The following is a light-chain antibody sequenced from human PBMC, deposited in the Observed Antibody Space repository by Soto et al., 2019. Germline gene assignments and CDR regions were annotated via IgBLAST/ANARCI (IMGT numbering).Light chain of an antibody. J-gene: IGLJ2*01. CDR1: GSDVGAYNY. CDR2: EVT. Sequence: QSALTQPASVSGSPGQSITISCTGSGSDVGAYNYVSWYQQHPGKAPKLLIFEVTTRPSGVSDRFSGSKSGNTASLTISSLQAEDEADYYCSSYTGSSTPVVFGGGTKLTVL. V-gene: IGLV2-14*01. CDR3: SSYTGSSTPVV.